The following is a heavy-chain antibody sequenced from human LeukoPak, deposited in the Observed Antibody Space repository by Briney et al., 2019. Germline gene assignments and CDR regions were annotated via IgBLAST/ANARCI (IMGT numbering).Heavy chain of an antibody. Sequence: PSETLSLTCTVSGGSISSYYWSWIRQPPGKALEWIGHIYYSGSTNYHPSLKSRVTISVDTSKNQFSLRLSSVTAADTAVYYCARRSGYDYENWFDPWGQGTLVTVSS. CDR3: ARRSGYDYENWFDP. CDR2: IYYSGST. J-gene: IGHJ5*02. V-gene: IGHV4-59*08. CDR1: GGSISSYY. D-gene: IGHD5-12*01.